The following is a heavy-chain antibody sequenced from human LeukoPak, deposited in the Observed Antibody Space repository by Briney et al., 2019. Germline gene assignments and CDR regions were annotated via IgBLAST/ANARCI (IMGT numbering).Heavy chain of an antibody. J-gene: IGHJ6*02. V-gene: IGHV3-7*01. CDR2: IKQDGSEK. Sequence: PGGSLRLSCAASGFTFSGYWMPWVRQAPGKGLEWVANIKQDGSEKYYVDSVKGRFTISRDNAKNSLYLQMNSLRAEDTAVYYCASDYYYALDFWGQGTTVTVSS. CDR3: ASDYYYALDF. CDR1: GFTFSGYW.